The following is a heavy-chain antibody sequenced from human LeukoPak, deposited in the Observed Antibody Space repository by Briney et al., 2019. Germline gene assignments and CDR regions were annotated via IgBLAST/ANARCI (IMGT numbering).Heavy chain of an antibody. V-gene: IGHV4-34*01. CDR1: GGSFSGYY. CDR3: ARAVSGRFDY. CDR2: INHSGST. J-gene: IGHJ4*02. D-gene: IGHD6-19*01. Sequence: PSETLSLTCAVYGGSFSGYYWSWIRQPPGKGLEWIGEINHSGSTNYNPSLESRVTISVDTSKNQFSLKLSSVTAADTAIYYCARAVSGRFDYWGQGTLVTVSS.